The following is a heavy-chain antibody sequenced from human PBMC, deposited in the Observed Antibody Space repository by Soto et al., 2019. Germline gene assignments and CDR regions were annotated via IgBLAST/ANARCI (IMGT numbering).Heavy chain of an antibody. CDR1: GFTFSSYG. Sequence: GGSLRLSCAASGFTFSSYGMHWVRQAPGKGLEWVAVISYDGSNKYYADSVKGRFTISRDNSKNTLYLQMNSLRAEDTAVYYCAKDLNRRWLQFSAFDIWGQGTMVTVSS. J-gene: IGHJ3*02. D-gene: IGHD5-12*01. CDR3: AKDLNRRWLQFSAFDI. V-gene: IGHV3-30*18. CDR2: ISYDGSNK.